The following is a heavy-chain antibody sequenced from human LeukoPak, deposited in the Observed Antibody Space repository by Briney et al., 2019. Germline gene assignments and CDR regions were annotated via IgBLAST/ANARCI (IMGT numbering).Heavy chain of an antibody. CDR1: GYTFTNYG. V-gene: IGHV1-18*01. J-gene: IGHJ4*02. Sequence: ASVKVSCKASGYTFTNYGITWVRQAPGQGLEWMGWISTYSGHTKYAQKFQGRVTLTTDTSTTTAYMDLRSLRSDDTAVYYCARGFPPRRNYDSSGYYSYYFDYWGQGTLVTVSS. D-gene: IGHD3-22*01. CDR3: ARGFPPRRNYDSSGYYSYYFDY. CDR2: ISTYSGHT.